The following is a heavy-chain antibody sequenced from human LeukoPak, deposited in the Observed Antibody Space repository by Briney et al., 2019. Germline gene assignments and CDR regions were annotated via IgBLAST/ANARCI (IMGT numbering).Heavy chain of an antibody. D-gene: IGHD3-10*01. V-gene: IGHV3-23*01. CDR2: ISGSGGST. Sequence: PGGSLRLSCAASGFTFSSYAMSWVRQAPGKGLEWVSAISGSGGSTYYADSVKGRFTISRDNSKNTLYLQMNSLRAEDTAVYYCAKAIYGSGSFPPDYWGQGTLVTVSS. CDR1: GFTFSSYA. CDR3: AKAIYGSGSFPPDY. J-gene: IGHJ4*02.